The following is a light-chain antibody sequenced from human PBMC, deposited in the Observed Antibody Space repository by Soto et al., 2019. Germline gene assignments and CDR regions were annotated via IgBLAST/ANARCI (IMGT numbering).Light chain of an antibody. CDR2: EGN. J-gene: IGLJ1*01. CDR1: SSDVGNYNL. V-gene: IGLV2-23*01. Sequence: QSVLTQPASVSGSPGQSITISCTGTSSDVGNYNLVSWYQQHPGKAHKLMIYEGNERPSGVSNRFSGSKSGNTASLTISGVQAEDEAEYYCCSYAGRSTRVFGTGTKLTVL. CDR3: CSYAGRSTRV.